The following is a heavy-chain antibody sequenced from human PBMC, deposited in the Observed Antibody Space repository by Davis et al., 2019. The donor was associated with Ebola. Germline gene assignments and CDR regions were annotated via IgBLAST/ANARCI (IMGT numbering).Heavy chain of an antibody. J-gene: IGHJ4*02. Sequence: ASVKVSCKASGYTFTSYGISWVRQAPGQGLEWMGWISAYNGNTNYAQKLQGRVTMTTDTSTSTAYMELRSLRSDDTAVYYCAREGYYYDSSGYYRGHYFDYWGQGTLVTVSS. CDR1: GYTFTSYG. V-gene: IGHV1-18*01. D-gene: IGHD3-22*01. CDR2: ISAYNGNT. CDR3: AREGYYYDSSGYYRGHYFDY.